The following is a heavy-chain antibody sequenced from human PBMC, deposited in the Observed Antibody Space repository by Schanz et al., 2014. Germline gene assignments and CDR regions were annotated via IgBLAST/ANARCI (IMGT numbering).Heavy chain of an antibody. J-gene: IGHJ4*02. D-gene: IGHD6-13*01. CDR2: INSVGSNT. Sequence: EVQLVQSGGGLVQPGGSLRLSCAASGFTFSSHWMHWVRQDPGKGLVWVARINSVGSNTDYADSVTGRFTISRDNAKSSLYLQMNSLRVEDTAVYFCVSQTGSPNYWGQGTLXTVSS. V-gene: IGHV3-74*01. CDR1: GFTFSSHW. CDR3: VSQTGSPNY.